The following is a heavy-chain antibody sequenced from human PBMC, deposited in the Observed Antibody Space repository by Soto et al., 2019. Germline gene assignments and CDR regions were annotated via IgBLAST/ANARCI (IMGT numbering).Heavy chain of an antibody. CDR2: ISAYNGNT. J-gene: IGHJ4*02. CDR3: ARDLGGIGHYDILTGYFPKTYNDY. V-gene: IGHV1-18*01. Sequence: ASVKVSCKASGYTFTSYGISWVRQAPGQGLEWMGWISAYNGNTNYAQKLQGRVTMTTDTSTSTAYMGLRSLRSDDTAVYYCARDLGGIGHYDILTGYFPKTYNDYWGQGTLVTVSS. D-gene: IGHD3-9*01. CDR1: GYTFTSYG.